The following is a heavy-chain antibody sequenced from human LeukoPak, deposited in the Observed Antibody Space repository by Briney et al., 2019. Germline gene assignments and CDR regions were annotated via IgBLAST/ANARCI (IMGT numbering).Heavy chain of an antibody. Sequence: SETLSLTCTVSGSSISSYYWSWIRQPAGKGLEWIGRIYTSGSTNYNPSLKSRATMSVDTSKNQFSLELSSVTAADTAVYYCARVPAYSSGWYPFDYWGQGTLVTVSS. D-gene: IGHD6-19*01. CDR3: ARVPAYSSGWYPFDY. J-gene: IGHJ4*02. V-gene: IGHV4-4*07. CDR1: GSSISSYY. CDR2: IYTSGST.